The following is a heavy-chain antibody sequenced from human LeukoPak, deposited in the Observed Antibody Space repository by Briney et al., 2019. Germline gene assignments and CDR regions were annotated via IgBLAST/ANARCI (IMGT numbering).Heavy chain of an antibody. V-gene: IGHV4-61*01. Sequence: SETLSLTCTVSGGSISSSSYYWSWIRQPPGKGLEWIGYIYYSGSTNYNPSLKSRVTISVDTSKNQFSLKLSSVTAADTAVYYCARDYGNYYYMDVWGKGTTVTISS. J-gene: IGHJ6*03. CDR3: ARDYGNYYYMDV. CDR1: GGSISSSSYY. CDR2: IYYSGST. D-gene: IGHD4-17*01.